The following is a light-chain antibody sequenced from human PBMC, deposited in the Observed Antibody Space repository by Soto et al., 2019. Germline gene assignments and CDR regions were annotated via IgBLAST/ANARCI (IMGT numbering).Light chain of an antibody. CDR2: DAS. V-gene: IGKV3-20*01. Sequence: EIVLTQSPGTLSLSPCERATLSCSASQSVSSSYLAWYQQKPGQAPRLLIYDASKRAPGVPARFSGSGSGTDFTLTISRLEPEDFAVYYCQQYVRSPWTFGQGTKVDIK. CDR3: QQYVRSPWT. J-gene: IGKJ1*01. CDR1: QSVSSSY.